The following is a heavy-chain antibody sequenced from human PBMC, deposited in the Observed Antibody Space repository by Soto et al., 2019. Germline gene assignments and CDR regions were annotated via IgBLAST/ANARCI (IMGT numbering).Heavy chain of an antibody. J-gene: IGHJ5*02. V-gene: IGHV4-59*01. Sequence: SETLSLTCTVSGGSISSYYWSWIRQPPGKGLEWIGYIYYSGSTNYNPSLKSRVTISVDTSKNQFSLKLSSVTAADTAVYYCARFFSPIAVYDKQRSYWFDPWGQGTLVTVSS. CDR3: ARFFSPIAVYDKQRSYWFDP. CDR1: GGSISSYY. CDR2: IYYSGST. D-gene: IGHD6-19*01.